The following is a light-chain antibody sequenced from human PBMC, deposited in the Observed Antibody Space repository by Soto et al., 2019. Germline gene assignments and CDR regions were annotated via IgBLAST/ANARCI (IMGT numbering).Light chain of an antibody. J-gene: IGKJ4*01. Sequence: DIQMTQSPSTLSASVGDRVTITCRASQSISSWLAWYQQKPGRAPKLLIYDASNLESGVPSRFSGSESGTEFTLTISSLQPDDCATYYCQQYSTYSITFGGGTKVEIK. CDR3: QQYSTYSIT. CDR2: DAS. V-gene: IGKV1-5*01. CDR1: QSISSW.